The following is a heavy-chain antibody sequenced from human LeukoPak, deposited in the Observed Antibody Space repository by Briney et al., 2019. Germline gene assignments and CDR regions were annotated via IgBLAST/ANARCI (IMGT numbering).Heavy chain of an antibody. CDR2: ISGSGGST. Sequence: GGSLRLSCAASGFTFSSYAMSWVRQAPGKGLEWVSAISGSGGSTYYADSVKGRFTISRDNSKNTLYLQMNSLRAEDTAVYYCATGGGAMITFGGVIVIRAFDIWGQGEMVTGSS. CDR3: ATGGGAMITFGGVIVIRAFDI. CDR1: GFTFSSYA. J-gene: IGHJ3*02. D-gene: IGHD3-16*02. V-gene: IGHV3-23*01.